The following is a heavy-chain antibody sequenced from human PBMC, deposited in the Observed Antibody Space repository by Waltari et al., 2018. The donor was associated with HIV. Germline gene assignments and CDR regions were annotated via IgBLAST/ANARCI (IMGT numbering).Heavy chain of an antibody. V-gene: IGHV3-23*01. CDR1: GFTFSNYA. J-gene: IGHJ4*02. Sequence: EVQLLESGGGLVQPGGSLRLSCAASGFTFSNYAMSWVRQAPGKGLEWVSAIGGGAGNTYYADSVKGRFTISRDNSKNTLYLQRNSLRAEDTAIYYCAMARVVYWGQGTLVTVSS. CDR2: IGGGAGNT. CDR3: AMARVVY. D-gene: IGHD2-8*01.